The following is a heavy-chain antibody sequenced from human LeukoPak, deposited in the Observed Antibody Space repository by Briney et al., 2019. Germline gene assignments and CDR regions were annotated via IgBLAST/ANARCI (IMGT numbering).Heavy chain of an antibody. D-gene: IGHD6-19*01. V-gene: IGHV3-33*06. CDR2: IWYDGSNK. J-gene: IGHJ4*02. Sequence: PGGSLRLSCAASGFTFSSYGMHWVRQAPGKGLGWVAVIWYDGSNKYYADSVKGRFTISRDNSKNTLYLQMNSLRAEDTAVYYCAKDPYSSGWYPFDYWGQGTLVTVSS. CDR1: GFTFSSYG. CDR3: AKDPYSSGWYPFDY.